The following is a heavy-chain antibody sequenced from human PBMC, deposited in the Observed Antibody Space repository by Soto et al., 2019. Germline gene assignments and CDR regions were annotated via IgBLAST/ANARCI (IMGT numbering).Heavy chain of an antibody. CDR1: GYTFFTYD. V-gene: IGHV1-18*01. CDR2: ISTYSGDT. D-gene: IGHD5-12*01. Sequence: QVHLVQSGVEVKTPGASVKVSCQASGYTFFTYDISWVRQAPGQGLEWRGWISTYSGDTKDAQKFQGRVTMTTDTSTTTAYLELRSLRSDDTAVYYCARHHGPTTSENWFDPWGQGTLVTVSS. CDR3: ARHHGPTTSENWFDP. J-gene: IGHJ5*02.